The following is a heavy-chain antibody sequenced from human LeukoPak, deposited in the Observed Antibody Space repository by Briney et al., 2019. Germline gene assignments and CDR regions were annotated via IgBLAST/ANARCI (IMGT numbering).Heavy chain of an antibody. CDR1: GGSFSGYY. V-gene: IGHV4-34*01. D-gene: IGHD5/OR15-5a*01. CDR2: INHSGST. Sequence: SETLSLTCAVYGGSFSGYYWSWIRQLPGKGLEWIGEINHSGSTNYNPSLKSRVTISVDTSKNQFSLKLSSVTAADTAVHYCARGRGLRAVYYYYGMDVWGQGTTVTVSS. J-gene: IGHJ6*02. CDR3: ARGRGLRAVYYYYGMDV.